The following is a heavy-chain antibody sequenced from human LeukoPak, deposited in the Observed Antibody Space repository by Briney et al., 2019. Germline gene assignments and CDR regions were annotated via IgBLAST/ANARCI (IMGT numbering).Heavy chain of an antibody. CDR2: ISGSSSYK. D-gene: IGHD3-22*01. CDR3: ARDFYDTSGYYYDY. Sequence: PGGSLRLSCADSGFTFSNYNMNWVRQAPGKGLEWVSSISGSSSYKYYADSVKGRFTISRDNAKNSLYLQMNSLRAEDTAVYYCARDFYDTSGYYYDYWGQGTLVTVSS. J-gene: IGHJ4*02. CDR1: GFTFSNYN. V-gene: IGHV3-21*01.